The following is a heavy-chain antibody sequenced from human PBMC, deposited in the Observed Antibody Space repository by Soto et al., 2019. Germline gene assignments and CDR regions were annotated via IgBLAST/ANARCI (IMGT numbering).Heavy chain of an antibody. D-gene: IGHD2-2*02. CDR1: GFIFSSYW. CDR2: LNSDGSTT. CDR3: ARQLPTAIRGGYYYSYGMDV. Sequence: EVQLVESGGGLVQPGGSLRLSCAASGFIFSSYWMHWVRQAPGKGLVWVSRLNSDGSTTSYADSVKGRFTISRDNAKNPLYLQMNSLRAEDTAVYYCARQLPTAIRGGYYYSYGMDVWGQGTTVTVSS. V-gene: IGHV3-74*01. J-gene: IGHJ6*02.